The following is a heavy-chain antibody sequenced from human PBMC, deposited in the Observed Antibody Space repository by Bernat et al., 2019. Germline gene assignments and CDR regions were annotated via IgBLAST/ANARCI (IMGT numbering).Heavy chain of an antibody. CDR1: GFTFSSYS. D-gene: IGHD1-26*01. J-gene: IGHJ4*02. CDR3: ASLGALGYEPYRHRHFDY. Sequence: EVQLVESGGGLVKPGGSLRLSCAASGFTFSSYSMNWVRQAPGKGLEWVSSISSSSSYVYYAESVKGRFTISRDNAKNSLYMQMNSLRAEDTAVYYCASLGALGYEPYRHRHFDYWGQGTLVTVSS. CDR2: ISSSSSYV. V-gene: IGHV3-21*01.